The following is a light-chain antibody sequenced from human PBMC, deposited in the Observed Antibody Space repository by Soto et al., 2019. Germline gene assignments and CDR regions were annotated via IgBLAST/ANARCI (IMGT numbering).Light chain of an antibody. CDR1: QSVSSN. Sequence: EIVMTQSPATLSVSPGERATLSCRASQSVSSNLAWYQQKPGQAPRLLIYGASTRATGIPARFSGSGSGTEFTLTISSLEPGDFAFYYCQQRSTWTFGQGTKVEIK. V-gene: IGKV3-15*01. CDR2: GAS. CDR3: QQRSTWT. J-gene: IGKJ1*01.